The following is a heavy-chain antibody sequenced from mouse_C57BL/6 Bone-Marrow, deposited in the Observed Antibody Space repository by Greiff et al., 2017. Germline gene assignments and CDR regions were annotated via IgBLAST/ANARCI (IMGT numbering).Heavy chain of an antibody. J-gene: IGHJ4*01. D-gene: IGHD1-1*01. CDR2: ISNGGGST. V-gene: IGHV5-12*01. CDR1: GFTFSDYY. Sequence: DVKLVESGGGLVQPGGSLKLSCAASGFTFSDYYMYWVRQTPEKRLEWVAYISNGGGSTYYPDTVKGRFTISRDNAKNTLYLQMSRLKCEDTAMDYCASITTVVAGDAMDYWGQGTSVTVSS. CDR3: ASITTVVAGDAMDY.